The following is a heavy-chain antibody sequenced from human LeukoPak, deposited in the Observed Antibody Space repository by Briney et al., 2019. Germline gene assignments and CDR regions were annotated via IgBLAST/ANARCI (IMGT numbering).Heavy chain of an antibody. Sequence: PSETLSLTCTVSGGSISSSSYYWGWIRQPPGKGLEWIGSIYYSGSTYYNPSLKSRVTISVDTSKNQFSLKLSSVTAADTAVYYCARVDNYDILTGSNWFDPWGQGTLVTVS. V-gene: IGHV4-39*07. J-gene: IGHJ5*02. CDR2: IYYSGST. CDR1: GGSISSSSYY. D-gene: IGHD3-9*01. CDR3: ARVDNYDILTGSNWFDP.